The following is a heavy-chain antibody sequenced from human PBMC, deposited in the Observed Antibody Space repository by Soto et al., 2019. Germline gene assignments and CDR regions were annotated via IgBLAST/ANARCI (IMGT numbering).Heavy chain of an antibody. CDR1: GASVSSTYW. V-gene: IGHV4-4*02. D-gene: IGHD2-15*01. Sequence: SETLSLTCAVSGASVSSTYWWSWVRQPPGKGPEWIGEINHSGSTNYNPSLKSRVTISVDTSKNQFSLKLSSVTAADTAVYYCARHYCSGGSCRSYFDYWGQGTLVTVSS. J-gene: IGHJ4*02. CDR2: INHSGST. CDR3: ARHYCSGGSCRSYFDY.